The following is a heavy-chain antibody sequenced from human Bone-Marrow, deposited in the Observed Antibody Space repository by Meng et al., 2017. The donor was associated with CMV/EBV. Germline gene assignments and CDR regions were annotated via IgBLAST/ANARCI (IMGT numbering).Heavy chain of an antibody. D-gene: IGHD7-27*01. J-gene: IGHJ4*02. Sequence: GESLKISCAASGFTFSSYSMNWVRQAPGKGLEWVSYISGSGSDSTIYYADSVKGRFTISRDNAKNSLYLQMNSLRVEDTAVYYCARPWGYWGQGTLVTVSS. CDR2: ISGSGSDSTI. CDR1: GFTFSSYS. CDR3: ARPWGY. V-gene: IGHV3-48*04.